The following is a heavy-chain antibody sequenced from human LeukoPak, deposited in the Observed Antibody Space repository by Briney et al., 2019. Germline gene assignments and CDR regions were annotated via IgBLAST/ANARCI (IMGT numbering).Heavy chain of an antibody. D-gene: IGHD4-17*01. Sequence: GESLKISCKGSGYLFTNYWIGWVRQMPGKXLEWMGIIYPGDSETRYGPSSQGQVTISADKSINTAYLQWSGLKASDTAMYYCARLLYGVYSHYFDYWGQGTLVTVSS. V-gene: IGHV5-51*01. J-gene: IGHJ4*02. CDR1: GYLFTNYW. CDR3: ARLLYGVYSHYFDY. CDR2: IYPGDSET.